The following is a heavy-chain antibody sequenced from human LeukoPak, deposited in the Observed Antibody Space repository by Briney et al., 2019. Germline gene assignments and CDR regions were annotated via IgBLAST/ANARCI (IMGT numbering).Heavy chain of an antibody. Sequence: PGGSLRLSCAASLFTFRSDGMHWVRQAPGKGLEWVRFIGYEGRTKYYVDSVKGRFTISRDNSENTLYLQMHSLRVGDACVYSCAKDRSANWSLDYWGQGTLVIVSS. CDR3: AKDRSANWSLDY. J-gene: IGHJ4*02. CDR1: LFTFRSDG. V-gene: IGHV3-30*02. CDR2: IGYEGRTK. D-gene: IGHD1-1*01.